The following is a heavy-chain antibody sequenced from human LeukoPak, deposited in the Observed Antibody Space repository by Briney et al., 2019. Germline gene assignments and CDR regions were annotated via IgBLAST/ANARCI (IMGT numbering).Heavy chain of an antibody. V-gene: IGHV4-39*01. D-gene: IGHD4-17*01. CDR2: IYYSGST. CDR1: GGSISSSSYY. CDR3: ARLLPTVTEPYYFDY. J-gene: IGHJ4*02. Sequence: SETLSLTCTVSGGSISSSSYYWGWIRQPPGKGLEWIGSIYYSGSTYYNPSLKSRVTISVDTSKNQFSLRLSSVTAADTAVYYCARLLPTVTEPYYFDYWGQGTLVTVSS.